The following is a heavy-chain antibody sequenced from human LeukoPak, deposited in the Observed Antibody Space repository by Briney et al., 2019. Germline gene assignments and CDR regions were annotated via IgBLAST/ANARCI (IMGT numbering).Heavy chain of an antibody. CDR1: GGTFSSYA. CDR3: ARGYGSGSYYYMDV. CDR2: IIPIFGTA. V-gene: IGHV1-69*05. D-gene: IGHD3-10*01. J-gene: IGHJ6*03. Sequence: SVKVSCKASGGTFSSYAISWVRQAPGQGLEWMGGIIPIFGTANYAQKFQGRVTITTDESTSTAYMELSSLRSEDKAVYYCARGYGSGSYYYMDVWGKGTTVTVSS.